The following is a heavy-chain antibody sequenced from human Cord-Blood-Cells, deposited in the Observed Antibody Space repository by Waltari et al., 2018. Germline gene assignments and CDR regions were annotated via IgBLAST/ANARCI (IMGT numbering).Heavy chain of an antibody. CDR2: INPSGSST. CDR1: GYTFTSYY. CDR3: ARDIGWGAARPDAFDI. D-gene: IGHD6-6*01. J-gene: IGHJ3*02. V-gene: IGHV1-46*01. Sequence: QVQLVQSGAEVKKPGASVKVSCKASGYTFTSYYMHWVRQAPGQGLEWMGIINPSGSSTSYAQKFQGRVTMTRDTSTSTVYMELSSLRSEDTAVYYCARDIGWGAARPDAFDIWGQGTMVTVSS.